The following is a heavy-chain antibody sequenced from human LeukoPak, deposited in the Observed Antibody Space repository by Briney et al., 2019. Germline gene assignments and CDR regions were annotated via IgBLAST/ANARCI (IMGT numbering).Heavy chain of an antibody. Sequence: ASVKVSCKVSEYTLTELSMHWVRQAPGKGLEWMGGFDPEDGETIYAQKFQGRVTMTEDTSTDTAYMELSSLRSEDTAVYYCATPAYSSSAFDIWGQGTMVTVSS. CDR1: EYTLTELS. J-gene: IGHJ3*02. CDR2: FDPEDGET. D-gene: IGHD6-13*01. CDR3: ATPAYSSSAFDI. V-gene: IGHV1-24*01.